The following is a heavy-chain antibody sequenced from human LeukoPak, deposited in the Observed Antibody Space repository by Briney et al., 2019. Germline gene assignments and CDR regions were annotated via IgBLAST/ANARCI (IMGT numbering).Heavy chain of an antibody. D-gene: IGHD3-10*01. V-gene: IGHV4-38-2*01. CDR2: IYHSGSP. CDR3: ARHAGSYGDYYYYMDV. CDR1: GYSISSGYY. Sequence: SETLSLTCAVSGYSISSGYYWGWIRQPPGKGLEWIGSIYHSGSPYYNPSLKSRVTMSVDTSKNHFSLNLSSVTAEGTAVYYCARHAGSYGDYYYYMDVWGKGTTVAV. J-gene: IGHJ6*03.